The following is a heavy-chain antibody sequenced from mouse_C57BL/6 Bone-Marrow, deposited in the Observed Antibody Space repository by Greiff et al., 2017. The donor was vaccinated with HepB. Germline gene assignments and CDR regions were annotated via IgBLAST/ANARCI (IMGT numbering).Heavy chain of an antibody. V-gene: IGHV1-55*01. CDR2: IYPGSGST. D-gene: IGHD2-5*01. CDR1: GYTFTSYW. Sequence: QVQLKESGAELVKPGASVKMSCKASGYTFTSYWITWVKQRPGQGLEWIGDIYPGSGSTNYNEKFKSKATLTVDTSSSTAYMQLSSLTSEDSAVYYCARGAYYSNCGYWYFDVWGTGTTVTVSS. J-gene: IGHJ1*03. CDR3: ARGAYYSNCGYWYFDV.